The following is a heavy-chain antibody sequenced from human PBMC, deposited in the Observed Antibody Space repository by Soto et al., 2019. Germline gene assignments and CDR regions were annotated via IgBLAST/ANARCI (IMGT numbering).Heavy chain of an antibody. D-gene: IGHD3-10*01. CDR1: GFTFSNAW. Sequence: GGSLILSCAASGFTFSNAWMSWVRQAPGKGLEWVGRIKSKTDGGTTDYAAPVKGRFTISRDDSKNTLYLQMNSLKTEDTAVYYCTTDLYYGSGSDAFDIWGQGTMVTVSS. J-gene: IGHJ3*02. V-gene: IGHV3-15*01. CDR3: TTDLYYGSGSDAFDI. CDR2: IKSKTDGGTT.